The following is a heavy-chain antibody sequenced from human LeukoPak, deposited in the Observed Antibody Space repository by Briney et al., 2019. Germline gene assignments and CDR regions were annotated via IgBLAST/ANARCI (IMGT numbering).Heavy chain of an antibody. J-gene: IGHJ4*02. Sequence: SQTPSLTRPVSGGSHSSGSFYWSWIRQPPGKGLEWIGRIYTSGSTNYNPSLKSRVTISVDTSKNQFSLKLSSVTAADTAVYYCAREVTIFSHHIDYWGQGTLVTVSS. D-gene: IGHD3-3*01. V-gene: IGHV4-61*02. CDR3: AREVTIFSHHIDY. CDR2: IYTSGST. CDR1: GGSHSSGSFY.